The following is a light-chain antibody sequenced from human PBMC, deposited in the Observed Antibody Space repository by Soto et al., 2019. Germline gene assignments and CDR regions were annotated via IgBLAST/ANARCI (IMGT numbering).Light chain of an antibody. CDR3: QQYNNWSPWT. Sequence: DTLMTQSPATLSVSPGERATLSCRASQSVNSNLAWYQQKPGQAPRLLIFGASTRATGVPARFSGSGSGTEFILTISSLQSEDFAVYFCQQYNNWSPWTFGQGTKVEIK. V-gene: IGKV3-15*01. CDR1: QSVNSN. CDR2: GAS. J-gene: IGKJ1*01.